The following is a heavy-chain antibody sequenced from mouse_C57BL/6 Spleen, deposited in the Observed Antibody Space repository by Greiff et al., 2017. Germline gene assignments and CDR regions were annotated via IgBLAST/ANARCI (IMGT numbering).Heavy chain of an antibody. Sequence: QVQLKESGPELVKPGASVKISCKASGYAFSSSWMNWVKQRPGKGLEWIGRIYPGDGDTNYNGKFKGKATLTADKSSSTAYMQLSSLTSEDSAVYFCARASYLYYARDYWGQGTSVTVSS. CDR1: GYAFSSSW. J-gene: IGHJ4*01. CDR2: IYPGDGDT. D-gene: IGHD5-5*01. V-gene: IGHV1-82*01. CDR3: ARASYLYYARDY.